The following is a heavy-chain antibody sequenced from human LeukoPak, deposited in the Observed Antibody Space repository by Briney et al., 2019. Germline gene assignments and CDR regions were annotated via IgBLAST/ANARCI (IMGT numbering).Heavy chain of an antibody. D-gene: IGHD3-3*01. CDR2: IYYSGST. Sequence: SETLSLTCTVSGGSISSSSYYWGWIRQPPGKGLEWIGSIYYSGSTYYNPSLKSRVTISVDTSKNQFSLKLSSVTAADTAVYYCARGRYDFWSGYYTSVVDYWGQGTLVTVSS. CDR3: ARGRYDFWSGYYTSVVDY. CDR1: GGSISSSSYY. J-gene: IGHJ4*02. V-gene: IGHV4-39*07.